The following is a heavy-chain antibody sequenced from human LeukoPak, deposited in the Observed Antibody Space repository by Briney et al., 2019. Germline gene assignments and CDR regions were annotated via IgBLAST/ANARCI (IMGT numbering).Heavy chain of an antibody. CDR2: ISWNSGSI. J-gene: IGHJ6*02. CDR3: AKDAYSSSWPYYYYYYGMDV. D-gene: IGHD6-13*01. CDR1: GLTFDDYA. Sequence: PGRSLRLSCAASGLTFDDYAMHWVRQAPGKGLEWVSGISWNSGSIGYADSVKGRFTISRDNAKNSLYLQMNSLRAEDTALYYCAKDAYSSSWPYYYYYYGMDVWGQGTTVTVSS. V-gene: IGHV3-9*01.